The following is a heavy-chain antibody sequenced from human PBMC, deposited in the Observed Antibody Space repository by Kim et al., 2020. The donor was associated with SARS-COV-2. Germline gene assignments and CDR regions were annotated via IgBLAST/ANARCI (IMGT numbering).Heavy chain of an antibody. CDR3: ARVIRGLLQLSRGAFDI. D-gene: IGHD2-21*01. V-gene: IGHV4-4*02. J-gene: IGHJ3*02. CDR2: IYHSGST. CDR1: GGSISSSNW. Sequence: SETLSLTCAVSGGSISSSNWWSWVRQPPGKGLEWIGEIYHSGSTNYNPSLKSRVTISVDKSKNQFSLKLSSVTAADTAVDYCARVIRGLLQLSRGAFDIWGQGTMVTVSS.